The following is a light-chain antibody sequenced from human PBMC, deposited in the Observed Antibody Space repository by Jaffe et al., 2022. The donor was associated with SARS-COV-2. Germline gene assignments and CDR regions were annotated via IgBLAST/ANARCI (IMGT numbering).Light chain of an antibody. V-gene: IGLV6-57*02. J-gene: IGLJ3*02. CDR2: EDN. CDR3: QSYDSSNQV. Sequence: NFMLTQPHSVSESPGKTVTISCTGSGGSIASNYVQWYQQRPGSAPTTVIYEDNQRPSGVPARFSGSVDSSSNSASLTISGLRTEDEADYYCQSYDSSNQVFGGGTKLTVL. CDR1: GGSIASNY.